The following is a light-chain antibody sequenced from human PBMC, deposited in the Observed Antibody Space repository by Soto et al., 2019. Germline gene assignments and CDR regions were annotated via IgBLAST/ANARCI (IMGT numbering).Light chain of an antibody. Sequence: DIQMTQSPSTLSASVGDRVTITCRASQSISSWLAWYQQKQGTAPKLLIYKASILESGVPSRFSGSGSGTEFTLTISSLQPDDFATYYCQQYNSYSRTFGQGTKLEIK. V-gene: IGKV1-5*03. CDR1: QSISSW. CDR2: KAS. J-gene: IGKJ2*01. CDR3: QQYNSYSRT.